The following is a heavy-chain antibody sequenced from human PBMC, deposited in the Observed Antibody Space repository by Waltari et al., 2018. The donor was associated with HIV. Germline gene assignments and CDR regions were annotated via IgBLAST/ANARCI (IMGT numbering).Heavy chain of an antibody. Sequence: ELQLVESGGGLVKPGGSLRLSCAASRFSFSKAWMSWVRQAPGKRLEWGGRIRSKTDSATTDDAAPVKGRITISRDDSKNTLSLQMNSLKTEDTGVYYCKTDPFGSGWPTYNWVEPWGQGTLVTVSS. CDR1: RFSFSKAW. CDR2: IRSKTDSATT. D-gene: IGHD6-19*01. J-gene: IGHJ5*02. V-gene: IGHV3-15*01. CDR3: KTDPFGSGWPTYNWVEP.